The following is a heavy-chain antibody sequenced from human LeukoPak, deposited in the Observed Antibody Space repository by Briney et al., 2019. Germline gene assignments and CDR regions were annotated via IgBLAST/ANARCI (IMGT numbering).Heavy chain of an antibody. Sequence: GGSLRLSCAASGFTVSSNYMSWVRQAPGKGLECVSVIYSSGGAYYADSVKGRFIISRDNSMNTLYLQMNSLRPEDTAVYYCAKDNTRYYYYMDVWGKGTTVTVSS. D-gene: IGHD2-2*01. J-gene: IGHJ6*03. CDR2: IYSSGGA. V-gene: IGHV3-66*03. CDR1: GFTVSSNY. CDR3: AKDNTRYYYYMDV.